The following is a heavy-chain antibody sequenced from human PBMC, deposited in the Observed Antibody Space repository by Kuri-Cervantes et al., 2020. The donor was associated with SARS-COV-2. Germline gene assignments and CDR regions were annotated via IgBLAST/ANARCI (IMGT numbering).Heavy chain of an antibody. J-gene: IGHJ6*02. D-gene: IGHD3-16*02. CDR1: GGSFSGYY. CDR2: INHSGST. Sequence: SETLSLTCAVYGGSFSGYYWSWIRQPPGKGLEWIGEINHSGSTNYNTSLKSRVTISVDTSKNQFSLKLSSVPAADTAVYYCARVPGLYSRKADGMDVWGQGTTVTVSS. V-gene: IGHV4-34*01. CDR3: ARVPGLYSRKADGMDV.